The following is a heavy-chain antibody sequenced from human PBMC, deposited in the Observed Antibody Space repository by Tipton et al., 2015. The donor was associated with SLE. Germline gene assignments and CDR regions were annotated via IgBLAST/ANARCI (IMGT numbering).Heavy chain of an antibody. CDR2: ISSNGGST. J-gene: IGHJ3*02. CDR1: GFTFSSYA. Sequence: SLRLSCSASGFTFSSYAMHWVRQAPGKGLEYVSAISSNGGSTYYADSVKGRFTISRDNSKNTLYLQMSSLRAEDTAVYYCAKTDSSNWYAPDAFDIWGQGTMVTVSS. V-gene: IGHV3-64D*06. D-gene: IGHD6-13*01. CDR3: AKTDSSNWYAPDAFDI.